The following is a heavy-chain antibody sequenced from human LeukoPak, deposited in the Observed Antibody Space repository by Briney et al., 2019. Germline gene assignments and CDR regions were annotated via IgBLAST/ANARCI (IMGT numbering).Heavy chain of an antibody. Sequence: GGSLRLFCAASGFTFSSYAMSWVRQAPGKGLEWVSATSGSGGSTYYADSVKGRFTISRDNSKNTLYLQMNSLRAEDTAVYYCAKDLGPVAYCGGDCLQYFQHWGQGTLVTVSS. D-gene: IGHD2-21*02. V-gene: IGHV3-23*01. CDR1: GFTFSSYA. CDR3: AKDLGPVAYCGGDCLQYFQH. CDR2: TSGSGGST. J-gene: IGHJ1*01.